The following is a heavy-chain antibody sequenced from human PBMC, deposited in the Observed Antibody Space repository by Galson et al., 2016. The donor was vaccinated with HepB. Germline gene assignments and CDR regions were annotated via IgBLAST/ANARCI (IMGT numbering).Heavy chain of an antibody. CDR3: ARDLGYSDDLGDS. CDR1: GGIFSSYA. Sequence: SVKVSCKASGGIFSSYAISWVRQAPGQGLEWMGGIIPSFVTPTYAQKFQGRVTITADESTSTVSMELSSLKSEDTAVYDCARDLGYSDDLGDSWGQGTLVTVSS. J-gene: IGHJ4*02. V-gene: IGHV1-69*13. CDR2: IIPSFVTP. D-gene: IGHD5-12*01.